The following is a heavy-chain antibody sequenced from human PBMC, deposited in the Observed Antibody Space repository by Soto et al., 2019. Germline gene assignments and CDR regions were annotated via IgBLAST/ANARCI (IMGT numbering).Heavy chain of an antibody. J-gene: IGHJ4*02. Sequence: ASVKVGCKASGDTFTSYGISWARHAPGKGLEWMGWISAYNGNTNYAQKLQGRVTMTTDTSTSTAYMELRSLRSDDTAVYYCARDSGRGSSSSRVFDYWGQGTLVTVSS. CDR2: ISAYNGNT. CDR3: ARDSGRGSSSSRVFDY. D-gene: IGHD6-6*01. V-gene: IGHV1-18*01. CDR1: GDTFTSYG.